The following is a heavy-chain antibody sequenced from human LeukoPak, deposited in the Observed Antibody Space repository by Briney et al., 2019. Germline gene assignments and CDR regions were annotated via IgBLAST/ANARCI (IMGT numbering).Heavy chain of an antibody. CDR1: GGSISSGGYY. V-gene: IGHV4-31*03. CDR2: IYYSGST. J-gene: IGHJ3*02. D-gene: IGHD4-17*01. Sequence: TSETLSLTCTVSGGSISSGGYYWSWIRQHPGEGLEWIGYIYYSGSTYYNPSLKSRVTISVDTSKNQFSLKLSSVTAADTAVYYCARDRALLNYGDYAYDAFDIWGQGTMVTVSS. CDR3: ARDRALLNYGDYAYDAFDI.